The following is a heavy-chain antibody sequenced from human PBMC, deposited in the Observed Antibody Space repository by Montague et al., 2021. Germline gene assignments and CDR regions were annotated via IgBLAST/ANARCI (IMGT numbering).Heavy chain of an antibody. CDR3: ARRGVVTGWFDP. CDR2: IYYRGST. V-gene: IGHV4-34*01. Sequence: SETLSLTCAVYGGSFSGHYWSWIRQPPGKGLEWIGYIYYRGSTYYNPSLKSRVTISVDTSKNQFSLKLSSVTAADTAVYYCARRGVVTGWFDPWGQGTLVTVSS. J-gene: IGHJ5*02. CDR1: GGSFSGHY. D-gene: IGHD2-21*02.